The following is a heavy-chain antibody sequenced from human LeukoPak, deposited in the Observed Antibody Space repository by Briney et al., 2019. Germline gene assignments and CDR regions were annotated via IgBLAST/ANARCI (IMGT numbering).Heavy chain of an antibody. CDR3: ARDKSYSGSYYSDY. J-gene: IGHJ4*02. CDR1: GFTFSTYE. Sequence: PGGSLRLSCAASGFTFSTYEMNWVRQAPGKGLEWVSGINWNGGSTGYADSVKGRFTISRDNAKNSLYLQMNSLRAEDTALYYCARDKSYSGSYYSDYWGQGTLVTVSS. V-gene: IGHV3-20*04. D-gene: IGHD1-26*01. CDR2: INWNGGST.